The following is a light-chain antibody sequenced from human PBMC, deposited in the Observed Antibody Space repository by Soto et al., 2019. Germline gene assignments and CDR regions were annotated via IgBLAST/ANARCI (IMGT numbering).Light chain of an antibody. J-gene: IGKJ1*01. V-gene: IGKV3-20*01. Sequence: VLTQSPDTLSLSPGERATLSCRASQRVSSRFVAWYQQKPAQAPRLLIYGTSTRAAGIPDRFSGTGSGTDFTLTISRLEPEDVAVYYCQQFGYALWTFGQGTKVEI. CDR2: GTS. CDR1: QRVSSRF. CDR3: QQFGYALWT.